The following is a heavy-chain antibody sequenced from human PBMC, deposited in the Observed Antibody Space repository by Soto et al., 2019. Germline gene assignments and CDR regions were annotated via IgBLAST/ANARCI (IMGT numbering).Heavy chain of an antibody. D-gene: IGHD2-15*01. V-gene: IGHV4-4*02. Sequence: QVQLQESGPGLVKPSGTLSLTCAVSGGSISSSHWWSWVRQPPGKGLEWIGEIYHSGGTNYNPSLKSPDTISVDEPKNQFSLKLSSVTAADTAVYYCARDGGCSGGSCFPSYYYCCMYFWGQGTTVTVSS. J-gene: IGHJ6*02. CDR3: ARDGGCSGGSCFPSYYYCCMYF. CDR2: IYHSGGT. CDR1: GGSISSSHW.